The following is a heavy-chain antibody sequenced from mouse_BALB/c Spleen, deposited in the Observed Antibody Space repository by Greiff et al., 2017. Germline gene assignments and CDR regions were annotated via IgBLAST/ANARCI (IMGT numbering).Heavy chain of an antibody. CDR3: ARYYYGSSPLFAY. Sequence: DVMLVESGGGLVKPGGSLKLSCAASGFTFSSYTMSWVRQTPEKRLEWVATISSGGGNTYYPDSVKGRFTISRDNAKNNLYLQMSSLRSEDTALYYCARYYYGSSPLFAYWGQGTLVTVSA. D-gene: IGHD1-1*01. CDR1: GFTFSSYT. J-gene: IGHJ3*01. V-gene: IGHV5-9*03. CDR2: ISSGGGNT.